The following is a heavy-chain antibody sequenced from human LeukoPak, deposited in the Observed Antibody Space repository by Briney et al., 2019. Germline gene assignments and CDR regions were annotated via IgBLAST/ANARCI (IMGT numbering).Heavy chain of an antibody. D-gene: IGHD3-16*01. CDR3: ARTGYGYNYFDY. CDR2: ISSGSTYT. J-gene: IGHJ4*02. V-gene: IGHV3-21*01. CDR1: GFIFSSYG. Sequence: GGSLRLSCAASGFIFSSYGMNWVRQAPGKGLEWVSSISSGSTYTYYADSVKGRFTISRDNAKNSLYLKMNSLRAEDTAVYYCARTGYGYNYFDYWGQGTLVTVSS.